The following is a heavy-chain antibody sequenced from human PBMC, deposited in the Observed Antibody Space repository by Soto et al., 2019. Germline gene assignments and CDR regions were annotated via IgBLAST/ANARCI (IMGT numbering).Heavy chain of an antibody. Sequence: QVQFVQSGAEVRKPGASVKVSCQASGYTFISYGVHWVRQSPGQRLEWMGYINVGNGNTKSSQKLQGRVTITKDTYESTAYMELGSMSSGDTAVYYCARSVNGEFDYWGQGTLVTVSS. CDR2: INVGNGNT. J-gene: IGHJ4*02. CDR1: GYTFISYG. D-gene: IGHD4-17*01. V-gene: IGHV1-3*01. CDR3: ARSVNGEFDY.